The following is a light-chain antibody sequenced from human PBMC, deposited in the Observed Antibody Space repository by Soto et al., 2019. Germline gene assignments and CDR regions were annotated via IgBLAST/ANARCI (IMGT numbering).Light chain of an antibody. CDR2: VVG. Sequence: QSVLTHPASVSGSPGQSITISCTGTSSDVGSYNLVSWYQHHPGKAPKLMIYVVGKRPSGVSSRFSGSKSGNTASLTISGLQAEDEADYYCCSYAGSGTPYVFGTGTKVTVL. J-gene: IGLJ1*01. CDR3: CSYAGSGTPYV. V-gene: IGLV2-23*02. CDR1: SSDVGSYNL.